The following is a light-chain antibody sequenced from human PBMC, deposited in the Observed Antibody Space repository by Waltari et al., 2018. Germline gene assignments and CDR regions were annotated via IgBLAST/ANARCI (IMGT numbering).Light chain of an antibody. CDR2: EVN. CDR1: NSDIGNFNL. J-gene: IGLJ1*01. V-gene: IGLV2-23*02. CDR3: CSYAGSKTYV. Sequence: QSPLTQPASVSGSPGQSISLSCPGTNSDIGNFNLVPWYQRHPDKAPKLIIYEVNKRPSGVSHRFSGSKSGNTASLTISGLQAEDEADYYCCSYAGSKTYVFGPGTKVTVL.